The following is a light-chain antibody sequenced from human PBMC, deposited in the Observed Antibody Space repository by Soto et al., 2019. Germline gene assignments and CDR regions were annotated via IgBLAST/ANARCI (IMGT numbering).Light chain of an antibody. CDR2: KAS. CDR1: QSISSW. CDR3: QQYSSLYT. J-gene: IGKJ2*01. V-gene: IGKV1-5*03. Sequence: DIQMTQSPSTLSASVGDRVTITCRASQSISSWLAWYQQKPGKAPKLLIYKASNLESGVPSRFSGSGSGTELPLPISSLQPDDFATYYCQQYSSLYTSGQGTKLEIK.